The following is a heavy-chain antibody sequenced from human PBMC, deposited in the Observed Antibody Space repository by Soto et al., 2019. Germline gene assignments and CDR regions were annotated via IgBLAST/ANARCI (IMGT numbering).Heavy chain of an antibody. J-gene: IGHJ4*02. CDR3: ARAVAVAADFDY. V-gene: IGHV1-3*05. D-gene: IGHD6-19*01. Sequence: QVQLVQSGAEEKKPGASVKVSCKASGYTFTGYAMNCVRQAPGQRLEWMGWINAGNGNTKYTQKFQGRVTITRDTSASTAYMELSRLISEDTAVYYCARAVAVAADFDYWGQGTLVTVSS. CDR1: GYTFTGYA. CDR2: INAGNGNT.